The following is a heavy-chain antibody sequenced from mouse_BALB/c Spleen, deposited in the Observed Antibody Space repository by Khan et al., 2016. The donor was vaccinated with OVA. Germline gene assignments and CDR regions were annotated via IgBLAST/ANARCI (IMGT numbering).Heavy chain of an antibody. Sequence: DVKLVESGGGLVKPGGSLKLSCAGSGFTFSNYAMSWVRLTPEKRLEWVASISSGGNTYYPDSVKGRFTISRDNARNILYLQMSSLRSEDTAMYNCARLVDYWGQGTSVTVSS. V-gene: IGHV5-6-5*01. J-gene: IGHJ4*01. CDR3: ARLVDY. CDR1: GFTFSNYA. CDR2: ISSGGNT.